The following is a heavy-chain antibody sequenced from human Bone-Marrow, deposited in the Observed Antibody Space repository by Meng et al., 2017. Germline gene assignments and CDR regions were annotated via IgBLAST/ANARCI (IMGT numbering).Heavy chain of an antibody. Sequence: QPQLQESGPGLVRRSEALSLTCRVAGGSISTRGYYWGGIRQPPGKGLEWIGSIGHSGFTYYTPSLKSRVTVSIDTSRNQFSLWLTSVTAADTAVYYCVRSSAWVRTGFDPWGQGTLVTVSS. J-gene: IGHJ5*02. CDR2: IGHSGFT. CDR1: GGSISTRGYY. D-gene: IGHD6-19*01. CDR3: VRSSAWVRTGFDP. V-gene: IGHV4-39*01.